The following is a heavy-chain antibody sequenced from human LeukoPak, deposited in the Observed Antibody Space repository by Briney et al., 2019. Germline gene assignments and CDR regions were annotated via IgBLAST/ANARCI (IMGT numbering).Heavy chain of an antibody. V-gene: IGHV3-74*01. J-gene: IGHJ4*02. CDR1: GFAFSNYW. Sequence: PGGSLGLSCAASGFAFSNYWTHWVRQTPGKGLVWVSRIISDGSSTSYEDSVKGRFTISRDNAKNTLYLQMNSLRAEDTAVYYCARDGSLPDYWGQGTLVTVSS. CDR3: ARDGSLPDY. CDR2: IISDGSST.